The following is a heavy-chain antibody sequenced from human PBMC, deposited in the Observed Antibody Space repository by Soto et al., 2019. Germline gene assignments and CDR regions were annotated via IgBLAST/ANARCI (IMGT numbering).Heavy chain of an antibody. CDR1: GYTFTSYA. D-gene: IGHD2-21*02. Sequence: QVQLVQSGAEEKKPGASVKVSCKASGYTFTSYAMHWVRQAPGQRLEGMGWINAGNGNTKYPQKFPGRVTTTRHTPASPAYMALRSLTSEVTAVSSCASAWVVVTAPDYWGQGTLVTVSS. J-gene: IGHJ4*02. V-gene: IGHV1-3*05. CDR2: INAGNGNT. CDR3: ASAWVVVTAPDY.